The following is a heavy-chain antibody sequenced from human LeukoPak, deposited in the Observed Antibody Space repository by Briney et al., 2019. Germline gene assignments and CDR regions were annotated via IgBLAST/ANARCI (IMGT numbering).Heavy chain of an antibody. CDR2: LRYDGSNK. J-gene: IGHJ6*02. Sequence: GGSLRLSCAASGFSFSTYAMHWVRQAPGKGLEWLAFLRYDGSNKYYADSIKGRFTISRDNSKNTLYLQMNSRGPEDTAVYYCAKGGRGVIVTVLDVWGEGTTVTISS. D-gene: IGHD3-10*01. CDR1: GFSFSTYA. V-gene: IGHV3-30*02. CDR3: AKGGRGVIVTVLDV.